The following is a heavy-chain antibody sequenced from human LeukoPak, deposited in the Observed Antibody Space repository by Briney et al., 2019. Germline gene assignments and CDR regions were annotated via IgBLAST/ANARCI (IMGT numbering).Heavy chain of an antibody. CDR3: ARDSTGAFDI. D-gene: IGHD2-2*01. J-gene: IGHJ3*02. Sequence: SETLSLTCTVSGGSISSGGYYWSWIRQHPGKGLEWIGYIYYSGSTYYNPSLKSRVTISVDTSKNQFSLKLSPVTAADTAVYYCARDSTGAFDIWGQGTMVTVSS. CDR2: IYYSGST. V-gene: IGHV4-31*03. CDR1: GGSISSGGYY.